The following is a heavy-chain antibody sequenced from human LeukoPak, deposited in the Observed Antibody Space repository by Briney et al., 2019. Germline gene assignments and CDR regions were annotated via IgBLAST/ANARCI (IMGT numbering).Heavy chain of an antibody. Sequence: SETLSLTCTVSGGSISSGGYYWSWIRQPPGKGLEWIGYIYHSGSTYYNPSLKSRVTISVDRSKNQFSLKLSSMTAADTAVYYCARVSTTVTILDYWGQGTLVTVSS. J-gene: IGHJ4*02. CDR1: GGSISSGGYY. CDR3: ARVSTTVTILDY. V-gene: IGHV4-30-2*01. D-gene: IGHD4-11*01. CDR2: IYHSGST.